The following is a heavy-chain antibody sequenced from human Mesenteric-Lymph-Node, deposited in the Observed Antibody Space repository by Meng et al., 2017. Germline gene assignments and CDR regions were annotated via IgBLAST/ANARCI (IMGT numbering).Heavy chain of an antibody. V-gene: IGHV3-66*01. Sequence: EVQLVESGGGLVQPGGSLRLSCAASGFTVSTNCMSWVRQAPGRGLEWVSIVYSVDSTSYADSVKGRFTISRDNSKNTLYLQMNSLRPEDTAVYYCANGRRLDCSGGTCYGWGQGTLVTVSS. D-gene: IGHD2-15*01. CDR1: GFTVSTNC. CDR3: ANGRRLDCSGGTCYG. CDR2: VYSVDST. J-gene: IGHJ4*02.